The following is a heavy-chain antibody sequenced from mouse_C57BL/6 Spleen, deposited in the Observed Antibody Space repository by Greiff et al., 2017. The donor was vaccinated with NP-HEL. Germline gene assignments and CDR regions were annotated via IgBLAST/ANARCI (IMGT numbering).Heavy chain of an antibody. D-gene: IGHD2-1*01. V-gene: IGHV1-64*01. J-gene: IGHJ4*01. CDR3: ARFEGNSGYYAMDY. CDR1: GYPFPSSW. Sequence: QVQLHQPGAELVKPGASVKLSCTASGYPFPSSWMHWVKQRPGPGLEWIGMIHTNSGIPNYTEKFKSKAHLPVDKSCSTADMQLSSRTSEDSAVDYWARFEGNSGYYAMDYWGQGTSVTVSS. CDR2: IHTNSGIP.